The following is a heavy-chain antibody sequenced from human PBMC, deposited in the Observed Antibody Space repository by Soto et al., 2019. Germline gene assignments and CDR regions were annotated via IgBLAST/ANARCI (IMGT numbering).Heavy chain of an antibody. CDR1: GGSFSAYH. J-gene: IGHJ4*02. CDR2: INHGST. Sequence: QVQVLQWGAGLLKPSETLSLTCGVSGGSFSAYHWSWVRQPPGKGLEWIAEINHGSTNYNPSLKSRVTMSEDTYKNQISLKLRFVTAADTAVYYCARGPKYFDSVDSWGQGTLVTVSS. D-gene: IGHD3-9*01. V-gene: IGHV4-34*01. CDR3: ARGPKYFDSVDS.